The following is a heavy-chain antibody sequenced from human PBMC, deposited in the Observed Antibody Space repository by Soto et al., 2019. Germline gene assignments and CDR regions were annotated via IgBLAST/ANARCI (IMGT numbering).Heavy chain of an antibody. CDR2: VFHNGAP. V-gene: IGHV4-39*01. CDR3: ARHSETAMVTGFDQ. Sequence: QVQLHQSGPGLVEPSETLSLTCTVSGVSIRSRHYYWVWIRQTPEKGLEFIGSVFHNGAPHYSPSLQSRVAMSVDTSKNQFSLTLTSVTAADTGFYYCARHSETAMVTGFDQWGQGTLVTVS. D-gene: IGHD5-18*01. J-gene: IGHJ4*02. CDR1: GVSIRSRHYY.